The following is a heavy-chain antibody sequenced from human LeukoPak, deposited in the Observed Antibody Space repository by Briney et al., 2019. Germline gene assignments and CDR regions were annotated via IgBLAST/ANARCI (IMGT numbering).Heavy chain of an antibody. CDR1: GGSISGTNW. CDR3: ARVPILYDSSGYYIHFDY. V-gene: IGHV4-4*02. J-gene: IGHJ4*02. CDR2: ISLRGLT. Sequence: SETLSLTCGVSGGSISGTNWWSWVRQPPGQGLEWIGEISLRGLTNYNPSLRSRLTMSLDESKNQVSLNLTSVTAADTAVYYCARVPILYDSSGYYIHFDYWGQGTLVTVSS. D-gene: IGHD3-22*01.